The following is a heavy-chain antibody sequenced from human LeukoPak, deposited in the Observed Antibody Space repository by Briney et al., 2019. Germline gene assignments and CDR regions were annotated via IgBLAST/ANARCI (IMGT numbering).Heavy chain of an antibody. J-gene: IGHJ4*02. CDR1: GGSFSGYY. D-gene: IGHD3-22*01. CDR3: ARGRVKWLLNY. CDR2: INHSGST. V-gene: IGHV4-34*01. Sequence: PSETLSLTCAVYGGSFSGYYWSWIRQPPGKGLEWIGEINHSGSTNYNPSLKSRVTMSVDTSKNQFSLKLSSVTAADTAVYYCARGRVKWLLNYWGQGTLVTVSS.